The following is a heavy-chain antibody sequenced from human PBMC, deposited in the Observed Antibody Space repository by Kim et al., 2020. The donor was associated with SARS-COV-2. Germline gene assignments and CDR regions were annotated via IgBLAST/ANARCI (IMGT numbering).Heavy chain of an antibody. J-gene: IGHJ4*02. V-gene: IGHV3-23*01. CDR3: AKDVQIAVAGTCFDY. Sequence: ADSVKGRFSISRDNSKNTLYLQMNSLRAEDSAVYYGAKDVQIAVAGTCFDYWGQGTLVTVSS. D-gene: IGHD6-19*01.